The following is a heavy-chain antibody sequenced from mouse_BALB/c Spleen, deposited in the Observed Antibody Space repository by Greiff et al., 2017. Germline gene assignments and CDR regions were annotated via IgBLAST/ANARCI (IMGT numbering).Heavy chain of an antibody. Sequence: EVKLMESGGDLVKPGGSLKLSCAASGFTFSSYGMSWVRQTPDKRLEWVATISSGGSYTYYPDSVKGRFTISRDNAKNTLYLQMSSLKSEDTAMYYCARHNWDTPAMDYWGQGTSVTVSS. CDR1: GFTFSSYG. CDR2: ISSGGSYT. J-gene: IGHJ4*01. V-gene: IGHV5-6*01. D-gene: IGHD4-1*01. CDR3: ARHNWDTPAMDY.